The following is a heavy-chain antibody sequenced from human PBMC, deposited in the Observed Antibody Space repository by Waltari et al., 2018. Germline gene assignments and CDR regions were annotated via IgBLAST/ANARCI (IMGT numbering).Heavy chain of an antibody. CDR1: GFTFSGSA. CDR2: IRSKANSYAT. J-gene: IGHJ4*02. D-gene: IGHD6-19*01. V-gene: IGHV3-73*01. Sequence: EVQLVESGGGFVQPGGSLKLSCAASGFTFSGSAMHWVRQASGKGLEWVGRIRSKANSYATAYAASVKGRFTISRDDSKNTAYLQMNSLKTEDTAVYYCTRPLGSGWYGYWGQGTLVTVSS. CDR3: TRPLGSGWYGY.